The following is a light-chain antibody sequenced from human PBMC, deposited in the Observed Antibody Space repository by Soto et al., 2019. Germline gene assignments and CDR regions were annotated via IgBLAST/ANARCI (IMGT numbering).Light chain of an antibody. V-gene: IGKV1-12*01. Sequence: DIQMTQSPSSVSASVGDRVTITCRASQYISSCLAWYQQKPGQAPKLLIYTASSLQSGVPSRFSGSRSGTDVTLTISNLQPEDFATYHCQQAKSYPITFGGGTKVEMK. CDR2: TAS. J-gene: IGKJ4*01. CDR1: QYISSC. CDR3: QQAKSYPIT.